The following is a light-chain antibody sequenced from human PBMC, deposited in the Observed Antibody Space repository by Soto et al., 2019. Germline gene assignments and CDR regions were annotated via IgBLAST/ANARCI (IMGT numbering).Light chain of an antibody. Sequence: EIVMTQSPATLSVSPGERATLSCRASQSVSSNLAWYQQKPGQAPRLLIYGASTRATGIPARFSGSGSGTEFTLTISSLQSEDFAVYYCQQYNNWPPWTFGQGNKLEI. V-gene: IGKV3-15*01. CDR3: QQYNNWPPWT. CDR2: GAS. CDR1: QSVSSN. J-gene: IGKJ2*02.